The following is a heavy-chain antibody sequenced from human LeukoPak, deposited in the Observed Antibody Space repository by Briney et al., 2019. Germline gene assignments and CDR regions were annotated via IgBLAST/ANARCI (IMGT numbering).Heavy chain of an antibody. Sequence: TSETLSLTCAVCGGSFSGYYWSWIRQPPGKGLEWIGEINHSGSTNYNPSLKSRVTISVDTSKNQFSLKLSSVTAADTAVYYCARAFGYSYGLRYYYYMDVWGKGTTVTVSS. J-gene: IGHJ6*03. CDR2: INHSGST. D-gene: IGHD5-18*01. V-gene: IGHV4-34*01. CDR3: ARAFGYSYGLRYYYYMDV. CDR1: GGSFSGYY.